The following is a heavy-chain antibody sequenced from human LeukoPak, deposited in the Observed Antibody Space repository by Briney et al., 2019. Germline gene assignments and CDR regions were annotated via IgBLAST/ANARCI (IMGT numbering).Heavy chain of an antibody. CDR3: ARRWEPERTVGYAFDI. D-gene: IGHD1-26*01. Sequence: SETLSLTCAISDEPFSGYYWGWIRQPPGKGLELIGEINRNGNTDYNPSLKSRVSMSIDTSKNQFSLKLISVTAADTAVYYCARRWEPERTVGYAFDIWGQGTMVTVSS. J-gene: IGHJ3*02. CDR1: DEPFSGYY. V-gene: IGHV4-34*01. CDR2: INRNGNT.